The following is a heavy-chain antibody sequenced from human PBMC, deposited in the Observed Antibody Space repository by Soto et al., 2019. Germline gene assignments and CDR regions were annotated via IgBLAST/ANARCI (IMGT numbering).Heavy chain of an antibody. J-gene: IGHJ6*02. D-gene: IGHD5-18*01. Sequence: LRRSCAASGLTFSSYEMNWVRQAPGKGLEWVSYISSSGSTIYYADSVKGRFTISRDNAKNSLYLQMNSRRAEDTAVYYCARGIRGYSYGYQGFGYYCYGVVVWDEGPTVTV. CDR1: GLTFSSYE. V-gene: IGHV3-48*03. CDR3: ARGIRGYSYGYQGFGYYCYGVVV. CDR2: ISSSGSTI.